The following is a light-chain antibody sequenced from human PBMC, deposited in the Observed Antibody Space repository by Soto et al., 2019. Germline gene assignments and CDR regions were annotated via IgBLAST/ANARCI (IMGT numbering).Light chain of an antibody. CDR2: TND. V-gene: IGLV1-44*01. J-gene: IGLJ1*01. CDR1: SSNIGTSS. Sequence: QSVLTQPPSASGTPGQTVTISCSGSSSNIGTSSVHWYKHLPGTAPKPLIYTNDQRPSGVPDRSSGSKSGTSASLAISGLQSEDEADYYCAVWDDSLNGHVFGAGTKVTGL. CDR3: AVWDDSLNGHV.